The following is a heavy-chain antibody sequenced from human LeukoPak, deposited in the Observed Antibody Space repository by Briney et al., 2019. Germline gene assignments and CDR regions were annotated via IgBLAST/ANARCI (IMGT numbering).Heavy chain of an antibody. Sequence: ASVKVSCKASGHTLTVHYIHWVRQGPGQGLEWLGWITLHSGDTHYAQKYQGRLTMTSDTSISTGYMELSRLQFDDTAVYYCAREGQLGLDNWGQGTLVTVSS. V-gene: IGHV1-2*02. CDR1: GHTLTVHY. CDR2: ITLHSGDT. J-gene: IGHJ1*01. CDR3: AREGQLGLDN. D-gene: IGHD1-1*01.